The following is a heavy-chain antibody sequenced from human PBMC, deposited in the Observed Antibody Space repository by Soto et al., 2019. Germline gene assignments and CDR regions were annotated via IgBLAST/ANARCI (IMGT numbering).Heavy chain of an antibody. CDR1: GFTFDDNA. J-gene: IGHJ4*02. D-gene: IGHD4-17*01. CDR2: INWKSDI. CDR3: AISQDRGGRTTLIY. V-gene: IGHV3-9*01. Sequence: GGSLRLSCAVSGFTFDDNAMHWVRQAPEKGLEWVSGINWKSDIGYADSVKGRFTISRDNAENSLYLQMNSLRAEDTALYYCAISQDRGGRTTLIYGCQGTQVTVSS.